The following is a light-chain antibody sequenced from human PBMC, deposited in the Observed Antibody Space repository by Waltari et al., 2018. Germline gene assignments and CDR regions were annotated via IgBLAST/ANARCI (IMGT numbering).Light chain of an antibody. CDR1: QRIISY. CDR2: GAS. V-gene: IGKV1-39*01. CDR3: QQSYSSPYT. Sequence: DIQMTQSPSSLSASVVDRVTITCRASQRIISYLNWYQQKPGKAPKLLIYGASSLQSGVPSGFSVSGAGTEFTLTISSLQPEDAATYYCQQSYSSPYTFGQGTKLEIK. J-gene: IGKJ2*01.